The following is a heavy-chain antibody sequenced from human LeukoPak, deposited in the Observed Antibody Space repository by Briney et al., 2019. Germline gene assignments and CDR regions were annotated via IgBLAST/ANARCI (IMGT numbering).Heavy chain of an antibody. CDR1: GGTFSSYA. CDR2: IIPIFGTA. V-gene: IGHV1-69*13. D-gene: IGHD4-17*01. Sequence: ASVKVSCKASGGTFSSYAISWVRQAPGQGLEWMGGIIPIFGTANYAQKFQGRVTITADESTSTAYMELSSLRSEDTAVYYCASWGYDDYGDYWNYWGQGTLVTVSS. CDR3: ASWGYDDYGDYWNY. J-gene: IGHJ4*02.